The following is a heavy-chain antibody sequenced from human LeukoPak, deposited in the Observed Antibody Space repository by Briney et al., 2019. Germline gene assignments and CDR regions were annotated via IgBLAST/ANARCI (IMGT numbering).Heavy chain of an antibody. V-gene: IGHV4-34*01. CDR1: GGSFSGYY. CDR2: INHSGST. Sequence: PSETLSLTCAVYGGSFSGYYWSWIRQPPGKGLEWIGEINHSGSTNYNPSLKSRVTISVDTSKNQFSLKLSSVTAADTAVYYCARRRSAVWQQPEYWGQGTLVTVSS. J-gene: IGHJ4*02. CDR3: ARRRSAVWQQPEY. D-gene: IGHD6-13*01.